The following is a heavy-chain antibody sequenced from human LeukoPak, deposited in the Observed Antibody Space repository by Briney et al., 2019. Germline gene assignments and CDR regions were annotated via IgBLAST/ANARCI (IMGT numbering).Heavy chain of an antibody. CDR2: VYYSGIT. Sequence: SETLSLTCTVSGGSISSGDYYWSWIRQPPGKGLEWIAYVYYSGITYYNPSLKSRVTMSADTSKNQLSLKLSSVTAADTAVYYCARPYYYDSRIDPWGQGILVTVSS. D-gene: IGHD3-22*01. V-gene: IGHV4-30-4*01. CDR1: GGSISSGDYY. CDR3: ARPYYYDSRIDP. J-gene: IGHJ5*02.